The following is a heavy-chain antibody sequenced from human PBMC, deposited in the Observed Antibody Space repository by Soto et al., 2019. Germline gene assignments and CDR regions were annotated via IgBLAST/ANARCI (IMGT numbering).Heavy chain of an antibody. D-gene: IGHD3-9*01. CDR3: AKESRYYDILTGYFTYYYYGMDV. CDR2: ISYDGSNK. J-gene: IGHJ6*02. Sequence: PGGSLRLSCAASGFTFSSYGMHWVRQAPGKGLEWVAVISYDGSNKYYADSVKGRFTISRDNSKNTLYLQMNSLRAEDTAVYYCAKESRYYDILTGYFTYYYYGMDVWGQGTTVTVSS. CDR1: GFTFSSYG. V-gene: IGHV3-30*18.